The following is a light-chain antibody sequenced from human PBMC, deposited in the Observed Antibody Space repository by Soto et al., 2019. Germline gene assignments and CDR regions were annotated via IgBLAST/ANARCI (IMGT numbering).Light chain of an antibody. CDR2: AAS. J-gene: IGKJ5*01. CDR1: QGIGTY. Sequence: IQLTQSPSSLSASVGDRVTVTCRASQGIGTYLVWYQQKSGKAPTVLIYAASSLQTGVPSRFSGSGSGTEFTLTITSLQPEDFATYYCHQLNSHPITFGQGTRLEIK. V-gene: IGKV1-9*01. CDR3: HQLNSHPIT.